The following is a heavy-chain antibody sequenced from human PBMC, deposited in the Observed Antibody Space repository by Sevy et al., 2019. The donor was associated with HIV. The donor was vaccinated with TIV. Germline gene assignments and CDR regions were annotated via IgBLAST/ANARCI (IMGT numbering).Heavy chain of an antibody. Sequence: ASVKVSCKASGYTFTSYGISWVRQAPGQGLEWMGWISAYNGNTNYAQKLQGRVTMTTDTSTSTAYMELRSLRSDDTAVYYCAGDLFVAARRAWFDPWGQGTLVTVSS. CDR2: ISAYNGNT. J-gene: IGHJ5*02. D-gene: IGHD6-6*01. CDR3: AGDLFVAARRAWFDP. V-gene: IGHV1-18*01. CDR1: GYTFTSYG.